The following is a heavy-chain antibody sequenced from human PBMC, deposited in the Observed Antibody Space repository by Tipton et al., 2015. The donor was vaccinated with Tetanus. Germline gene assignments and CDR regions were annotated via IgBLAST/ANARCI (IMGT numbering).Heavy chain of an antibody. D-gene: IGHD3-3*01. V-gene: IGHV4-61*08. Sequence: TLSLTCSVSGGSLRSDDYQWNWIRQPPGKGLEWLAYISASGSTNSNYSLKSRITISRDTSKNQYSLSLSSVTAADTAVYFCARANYDFSMKGPFDSWGQGILVVVSA. J-gene: IGHJ4*02. CDR3: ARANYDFSMKGPFDS. CDR1: GGSLRSDDYQ. CDR2: ISASGST.